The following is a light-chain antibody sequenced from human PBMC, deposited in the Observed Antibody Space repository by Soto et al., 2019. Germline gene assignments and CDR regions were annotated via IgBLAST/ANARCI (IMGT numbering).Light chain of an antibody. CDR3: QQYNNWPPPWT. J-gene: IGKJ5*01. V-gene: IGKV3-15*01. CDR1: QSVSSN. CDR2: GAS. Sequence: EIMMTQSPATLSVSPGERATLSCRASQSVSSNLAWYQQKPGQAPRLLIYGASTKATGIPARFSGSGSGTEFTLTISSLQSEDFAVYYCQQYNNWPPPWTFGQGTRLEI.